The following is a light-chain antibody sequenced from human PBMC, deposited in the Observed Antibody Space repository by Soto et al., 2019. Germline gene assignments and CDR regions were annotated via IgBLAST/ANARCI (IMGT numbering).Light chain of an antibody. Sequence: DIQMTQSPSTLSASVGDRFTITCRASQSISTWLAWYQQKPGNAPKLLIFDASNLESGVPSRFSGSGSGTEFTLTIDSLPPDDFATYYCQQYNSDSRTFGQGTELDIK. CDR2: DAS. J-gene: IGKJ1*01. CDR3: QQYNSDSRT. V-gene: IGKV1-5*01. CDR1: QSISTW.